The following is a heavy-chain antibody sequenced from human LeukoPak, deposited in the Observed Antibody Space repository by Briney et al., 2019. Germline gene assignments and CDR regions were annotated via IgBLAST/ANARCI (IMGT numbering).Heavy chain of an antibody. V-gene: IGHV3-48*04. CDR2: ISSSSSTI. CDR3: ARDGEKRAAAGSLFDY. CDR1: GFTFSSYS. Sequence: GGSLRLSCAASGFTFSSYSMNWVRQAPGKGLEWGSYISSSSSTIYYADSVKGRFTISRDNAKNSLYLQMNSLRAEDTAVYYCARDGEKRAAAGSLFDYWGQGTLVTVSS. J-gene: IGHJ4*02. D-gene: IGHD6-13*01.